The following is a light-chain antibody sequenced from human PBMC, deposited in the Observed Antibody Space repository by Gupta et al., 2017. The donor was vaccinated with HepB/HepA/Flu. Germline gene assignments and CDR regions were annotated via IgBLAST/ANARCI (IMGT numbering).Light chain of an antibody. CDR3: QQYYSTPLYT. V-gene: IGKV4-1*01. CDR2: WAS. Sequence: DLVMPQSPDSLAVSLGERATINCKSSQSLFYSSNNKNYLAWYQQQPGQPPKVLIFWASTRESGVPARFISSSSGTYFSLPISSLQAEDVSVFYCQQYYSTPLYTFGQGTKLEIK. J-gene: IGKJ2*01. CDR1: QSLFYSSNNKNY.